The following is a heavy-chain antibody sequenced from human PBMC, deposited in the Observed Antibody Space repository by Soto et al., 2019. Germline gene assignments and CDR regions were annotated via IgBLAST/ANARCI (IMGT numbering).Heavy chain of an antibody. J-gene: IGHJ5*02. CDR1: GCSFNTTGVG. CDR3: AHRAGWCTDGSCYSGHVAP. D-gene: IGHD2-15*01. Sequence: QITLKESGPPLVKPTQTLTLTCTFSGCSFNTTGVGVGGIRQPPGRPLEWLRIIYWDDDTRYSPSLKSRVTNTNDTTKYQVVLTLTAVDPVVTDTDCCAHRAGWCTDGSCYSGHVAPWGQGTPVPASS. V-gene: IGHV2-5*02. CDR2: IYWDDDT.